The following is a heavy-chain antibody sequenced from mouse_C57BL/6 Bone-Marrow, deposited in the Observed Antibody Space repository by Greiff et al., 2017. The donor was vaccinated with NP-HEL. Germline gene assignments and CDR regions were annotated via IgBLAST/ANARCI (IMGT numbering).Heavy chain of an antibody. CDR1: GFTFSDYY. CDR3: ARRFPNYFDY. V-gene: IGHV5-12*01. J-gene: IGHJ2*01. CDR2: ISNGGGST. Sequence: EVQRVESGGGLVQPGGSLKLSCAASGFTFSDYYMYWVRQTPEKRLEWVAYISNGGGSTYYPDTVKGRFTISRDNAKNTLYLQMSSLKSEDTAMYYCARRFPNYFDYWGQGTTLTVSS.